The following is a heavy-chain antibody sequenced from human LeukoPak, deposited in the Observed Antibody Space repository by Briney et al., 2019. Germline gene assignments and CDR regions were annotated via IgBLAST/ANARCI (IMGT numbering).Heavy chain of an antibody. CDR2: INPSGGST. CDR1: GYAFTSYY. Sequence: GASVKVSCKASGYAFTSYYMHWVRQAPGQGLEWMGIINPSGGSTSYAQKFQGRVTMTRDMSTSTVYMELSRLRSDDTAVYYCASGIAVAGTVGWGQGTLVTVSS. J-gene: IGHJ4*02. D-gene: IGHD6-19*01. V-gene: IGHV1-46*01. CDR3: ASGIAVAGTVG.